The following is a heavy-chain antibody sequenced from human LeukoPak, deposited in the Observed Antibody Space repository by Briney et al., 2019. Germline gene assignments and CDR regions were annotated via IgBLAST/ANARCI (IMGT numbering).Heavy chain of an antibody. CDR3: ARIPYGSGNQFDY. J-gene: IGHJ4*02. V-gene: IGHV3-21*01. Sequence: GGSLRLSCAASGFTFSSYSMNWVRQAPGKGLEWVSSISSSGSYKYYADSLKGRFTISRDNAQNSLYLQMNSLRAEDTAVYFCARIPYGSGNQFDYWGQGTLVSVSS. CDR1: GFTFSSYS. D-gene: IGHD3-10*01. CDR2: ISSSGSYK.